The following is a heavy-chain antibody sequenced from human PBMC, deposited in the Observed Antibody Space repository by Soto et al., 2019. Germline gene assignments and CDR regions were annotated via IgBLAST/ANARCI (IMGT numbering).Heavy chain of an antibody. CDR1: GFTFSDYG. CDR2: ISYDESNK. CDR3: ARVRASASGSCSVYFDH. J-gene: IGHJ4*02. V-gene: IGHV3-30*03. D-gene: IGHD3-10*01. Sequence: PGGSLRLSCAASGFTFSDYGMHWVRQAPGKGLEWLAVISYDESNKNYADSVKGRFSISRDNSKNTLYLQMNSLRGDDTAVYYCARVRASASGSCSVYFDHWGQGTLVTVSS.